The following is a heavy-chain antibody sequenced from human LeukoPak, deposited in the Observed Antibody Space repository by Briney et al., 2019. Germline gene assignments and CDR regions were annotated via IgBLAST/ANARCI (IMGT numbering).Heavy chain of an antibody. J-gene: IGHJ4*02. V-gene: IGHV3-9*01. CDR2: ISWNSNSI. CDR3: AKSRDCDSTSCYRYFDY. Sequence: GGSLRLSCAASGFTFDDYAMHWVRQAPGKGLEWVSGISWNSNSIGYAVSVKGRFTISRDNAKNSLYLEMNSLRAEDTALYYCAKSRDCDSTSCYRYFDYWGQGTLVTVSS. D-gene: IGHD2-2*02. CDR1: GFTFDDYA.